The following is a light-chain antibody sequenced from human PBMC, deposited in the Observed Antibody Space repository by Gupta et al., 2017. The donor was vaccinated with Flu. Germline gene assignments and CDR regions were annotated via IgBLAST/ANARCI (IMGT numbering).Light chain of an antibody. V-gene: IGKV3-15*01. J-gene: IGKJ5*01. CDR2: GAS. Sequence: EIVMTQSPATLSVSPGERATLSCRASQSVSSNLAWYQQKPGQAPRLLIYGASTRATGIPARFSGSGYGTEFTLTISSRQSEDFAVYYCQQDKNWPPNTFGQGTRVEIK. CDR1: QSVSSN. CDR3: QQDKNWPPNT.